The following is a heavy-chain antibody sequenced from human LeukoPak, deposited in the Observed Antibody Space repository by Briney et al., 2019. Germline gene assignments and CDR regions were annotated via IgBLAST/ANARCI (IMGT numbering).Heavy chain of an antibody. J-gene: IGHJ6*03. CDR2: IYSGGGT. CDR1: GFTVSSNY. V-gene: IGHV3-66*01. CDR3: ARGTAGYYMDV. Sequence: PGGSLRLSCATSGFTVSSNYMTWVRQAPGKGLEWVSVIYSGGGTRYADSVKGRFTISRDNSKNTLYLQMNSLRAEDTAVYYCARGTAGYYMDVWGKGTTVTISS. D-gene: IGHD5-18*01.